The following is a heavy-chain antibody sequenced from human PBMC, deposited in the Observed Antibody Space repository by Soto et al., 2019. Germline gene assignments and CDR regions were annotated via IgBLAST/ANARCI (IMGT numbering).Heavy chain of an antibody. CDR3: AKHFVNGEIDY. CDR2: IGSSGGVT. Sequence: EVQLLESGGGLVQPGGSLRLSCVASGFTFSTYAMSWVRQAPGKGLEWVSIIGSSGGVTVYADSVKGRFTISRDNSKNTRYLQMNSLTAEDTAVYYCAKHFVNGEIDYWGQGTLVTVSS. CDR1: GFTFSTYA. V-gene: IGHV3-23*01. D-gene: IGHD3-10*01. J-gene: IGHJ4*02.